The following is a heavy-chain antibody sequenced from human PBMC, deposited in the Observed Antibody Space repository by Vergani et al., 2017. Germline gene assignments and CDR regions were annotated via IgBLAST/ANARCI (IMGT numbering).Heavy chain of an antibody. D-gene: IGHD2-2*01. CDR3: AXVGTSSNRDYFDY. CDR2: INPNSGGT. CDR1: GYIFTDYF. Sequence: QVQLVQSGAEVKKPGASVEVSCKASGYIFTDYFMHWVRQAPGQGLEWMGWINPNSGGTNYAQKFQGRVTMTRDTSISTAYMELSNLRSDDTAVYYCAXVGTSSNRDYFDYWGQGTLVTVSS. J-gene: IGHJ4*02. V-gene: IGHV1-2*02.